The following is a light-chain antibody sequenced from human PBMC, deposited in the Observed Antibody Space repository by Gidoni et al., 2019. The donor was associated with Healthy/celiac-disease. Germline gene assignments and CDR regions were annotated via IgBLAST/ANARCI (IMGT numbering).Light chain of an antibody. Sequence: EIVFPQSPATLSLSPGERATLSCRASQSVSSYLAWYQQKPGQAPRLLIYDASNRATGIPARFSGSGYGKDLTLTSSSLEHEDFAVYYCQQRSNWRTFGQGTKVEIK. J-gene: IGKJ1*01. CDR1: QSVSSY. V-gene: IGKV3-11*01. CDR2: DAS. CDR3: QQRSNWRT.